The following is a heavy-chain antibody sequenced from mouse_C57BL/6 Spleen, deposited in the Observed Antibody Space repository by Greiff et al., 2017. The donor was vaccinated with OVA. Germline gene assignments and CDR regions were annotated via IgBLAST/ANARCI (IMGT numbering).Heavy chain of an antibody. Sequence: QVQLQQSGAELVKPGASVKLSCKASGYTFTSYWMQWVKQRPGQGLEWIGEIDPSDSYTNYNQKFKGKATLTVDTSSSTAYMQLSSLTSEDSAVYYCARWDYPYAMDYWGQGTSVTVSS. J-gene: IGHJ4*01. CDR1: GYTFTSYW. V-gene: IGHV1-50*01. CDR3: ARWDYPYAMDY. D-gene: IGHD2-4*01. CDR2: IDPSDSYT.